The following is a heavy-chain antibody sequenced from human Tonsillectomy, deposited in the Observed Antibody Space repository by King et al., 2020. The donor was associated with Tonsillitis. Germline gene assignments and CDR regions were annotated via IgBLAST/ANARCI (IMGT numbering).Heavy chain of an antibody. Sequence: VQLQQWGAGLLKPSETLSLSCAVYGGSFSGYYWSWIRQVPGKGLEWIGEINYTGSTNYNPSLKSRVTIPVDTSRNQFSLKVTSVTAADTAVYYCASKENYYYGLDVWGQGTTVTVSS. J-gene: IGHJ6*02. V-gene: IGHV4-34*01. CDR2: INYTGST. CDR1: GGSFSGYY. CDR3: ASKENYYYGLDV.